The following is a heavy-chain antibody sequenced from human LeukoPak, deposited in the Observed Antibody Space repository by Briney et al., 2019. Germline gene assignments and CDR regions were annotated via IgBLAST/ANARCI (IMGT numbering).Heavy chain of an antibody. CDR1: GVSISGNY. D-gene: IGHD3-10*01. CDR3: QAYYGSGSYSDC. CDR2: IFYTGST. V-gene: IGHV4-59*08. Sequence: SETLSLTCTVSGVSISGNYWSWIRQPPGKGLEWIGYIFYTGSTNYNPSLKSRATILLDTSKNQFSLKLSSVTAADTAVYFCQAYYGSGSYSDCWGQGTLVTVSS. J-gene: IGHJ4*02.